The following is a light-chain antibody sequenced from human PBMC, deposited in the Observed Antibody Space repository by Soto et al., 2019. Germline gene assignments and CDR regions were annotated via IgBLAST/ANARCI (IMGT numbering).Light chain of an antibody. Sequence: EVGMSQSPGTLSVKTGERVTLSCRASQSVSSDLAWYQQKPGQAPRLLIYGASTRATDIPARFSGSGSGTDFTLTVSSLQSEDFAVYYCQQSTNWPWTFGQGTKVDIK. J-gene: IGKJ1*01. CDR2: GAS. CDR1: QSVSSD. CDR3: QQSTNWPWT. V-gene: IGKV3-15*01.